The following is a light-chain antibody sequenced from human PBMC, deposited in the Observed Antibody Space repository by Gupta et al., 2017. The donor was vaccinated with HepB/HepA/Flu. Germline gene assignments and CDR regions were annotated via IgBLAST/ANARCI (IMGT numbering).Light chain of an antibody. CDR3: EAWDDSLSRPV. CDR1: SSNIGSNY. V-gene: IGLV1-47*01. Sequence: QSVLPQPPSASGTPGQRATIPCSGSSSNIGSNYVYWYQQPPGTAPKLLIYRNNQRPSGVPDLFAGFKAGTSGSPAISGLRSEEQADDDGEAWDDSLSRPVFDGGTKLTVL. CDR2: RNN. J-gene: IGLJ2*01.